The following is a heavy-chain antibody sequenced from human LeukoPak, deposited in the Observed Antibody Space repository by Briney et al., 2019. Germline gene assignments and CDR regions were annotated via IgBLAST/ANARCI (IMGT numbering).Heavy chain of an antibody. CDR1: VGSISSYY. Sequence: TSETLSLTCTVSVGSISSYYWSWIRQPPGKGLEWIGYIYYSGSTNYNPSLKSRVTISVDTSKNQFSLKLSSVTAADTAVYYCARSGYYYGSGNHFDYWGQGTLVTVSS. J-gene: IGHJ4*02. CDR3: ARSGYYYGSGNHFDY. CDR2: IYYSGST. V-gene: IGHV4-59*01. D-gene: IGHD3-10*01.